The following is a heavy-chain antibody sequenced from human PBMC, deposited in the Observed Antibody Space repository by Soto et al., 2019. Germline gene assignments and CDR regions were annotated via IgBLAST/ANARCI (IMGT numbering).Heavy chain of an antibody. CDR1: GFSFDTYS. CDR3: ARVGSGPPAY. V-gene: IGHV3-48*01. D-gene: IGHD3-10*01. CDR2: ISSSSSTI. Sequence: GGSLRLSCAASGFSFDTYSMSWVRQAPGKGLEWVSYISSSSSTIYYSDSVKGRFTISRDNAKNSLYLQMNSLRGEDTAVYFCARVGSGPPAYWGQGTLVTVSS. J-gene: IGHJ4*02.